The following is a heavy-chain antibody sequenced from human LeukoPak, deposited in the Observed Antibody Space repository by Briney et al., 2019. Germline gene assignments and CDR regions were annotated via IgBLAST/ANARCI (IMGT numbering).Heavy chain of an antibody. V-gene: IGHV3-23*01. CDR2: LTGSGATT. D-gene: IGHD2/OR15-2a*01. Sequence: GGSLRLSCAASGFTFSSYDMSWVRQAPGKGLEWVSTLTGSGATTYYADSVKGRFTISGDNSKNTLYLQMNSLRAEDTAVYYCAKDYFLIDYWGQGTLVTVSS. J-gene: IGHJ4*02. CDR3: AKDYFLIDY. CDR1: GFTFSSYD.